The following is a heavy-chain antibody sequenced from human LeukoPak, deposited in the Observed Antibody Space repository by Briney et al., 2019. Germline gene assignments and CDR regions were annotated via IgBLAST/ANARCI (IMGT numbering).Heavy chain of an antibody. CDR3: AKDGGLRFLEWLIPASYFDY. CDR1: GFTFSSYA. J-gene: IGHJ4*02. CDR2: ISGSGGST. Sequence: GGSLRLSCAASGFTFSSYAMSWVRQAPGKGLEWVSAISGSGGSTYYADCVKGRFTISRENSKNTLYLQMNSLRAEDTAVYYCAKDGGLRFLEWLIPASYFDYWGQGTLVTVSS. V-gene: IGHV3-23*01. D-gene: IGHD3-3*01.